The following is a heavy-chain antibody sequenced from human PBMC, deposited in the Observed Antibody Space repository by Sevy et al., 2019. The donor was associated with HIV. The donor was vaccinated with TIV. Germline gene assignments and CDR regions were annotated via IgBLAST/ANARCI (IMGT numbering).Heavy chain of an antibody. CDR1: GFTFSNAW. V-gene: IGHV3-15*01. D-gene: IGHD2-21*02. CDR2: IKSKTDGGTS. J-gene: IGHJ6*02. Sequence: GGSLRLSCAASGFTFSNAWMSWVRQAPGKGLEWVGRIKSKTDGGTSDYAAPVKGRFTISREELKNTMYLQMNSLKTEGTDVYYCTTVKVVTAILYCYYGMDVWGQGTTVTVSS. CDR3: TTVKVVTAILYCYYGMDV.